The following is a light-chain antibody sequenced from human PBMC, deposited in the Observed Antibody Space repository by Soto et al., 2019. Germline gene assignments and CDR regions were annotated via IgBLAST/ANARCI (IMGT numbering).Light chain of an antibody. CDR3: ISYATSATLVV. CDR2: DVT. CDR1: SSDVGDYNY. V-gene: IGLV2-14*01. J-gene: IGLJ2*01. Sequence: QSALTQPASMSGSPGQSITISCTGASSDVGDYNYVSWYQQQPGKAPKLMIYDVTNRPSGVSNRFSGSKSGNTASLTISGLQAEDEADYYCISYATSATLVVFGGGTKVTVL.